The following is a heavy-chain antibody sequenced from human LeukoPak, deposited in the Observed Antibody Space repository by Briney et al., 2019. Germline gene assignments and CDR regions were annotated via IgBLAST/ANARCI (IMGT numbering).Heavy chain of an antibody. CDR1: GGSISSGSYY. Sequence: SETLSLTCTVSGGSISSGSYYWSWLRQPAGKGLEWIGRIYTSGSTNYNPSLKSRVIISVDTSKNQFSLKLSSVTAADTAVYYCARGTVGRTYCGGDCYSPIDYWGQGTLVTVSS. D-gene: IGHD2-21*01. J-gene: IGHJ4*02. V-gene: IGHV4-61*02. CDR2: IYTSGST. CDR3: ARGTVGRTYCGGDCYSPIDY.